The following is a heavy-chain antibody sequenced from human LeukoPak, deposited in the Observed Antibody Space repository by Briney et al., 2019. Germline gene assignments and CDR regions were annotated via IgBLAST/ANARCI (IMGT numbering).Heavy chain of an antibody. CDR3: VKGGRICSSSTCRVDY. D-gene: IGHD2-2*01. CDR1: GFSFGSHA. V-gene: IGHV3-23*01. Sequence: PGGSLRLSCAASGFSFGSHAMSWVRQALGKGLEWVSVISGSGAVTHYADSVKGRFTISRDKSNNMLYLQMDNLSAEDTAIYYCVKGGRICSSSTCRVDYWGQGTLVTVSS. CDR2: ISGSGAVT. J-gene: IGHJ4*02.